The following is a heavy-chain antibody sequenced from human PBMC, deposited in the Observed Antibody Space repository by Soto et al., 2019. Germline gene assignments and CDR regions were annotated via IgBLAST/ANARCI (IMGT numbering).Heavy chain of an antibody. CDR2: IIPMFGTT. Sequence: QVQLVQSGAEVKRPGSSVKVSCKASGGTFNSYAVSWVRQAPGQGIEWIGGIIPMFGTTKYAQKFQGRVTITADKSTSTAYMELSSLKSEDMAIFYCARARSNYAFNYALDVWGQGTAVIVSS. D-gene: IGHD1-26*01. CDR1: GGTFNSYA. CDR3: ARARSNYAFNYALDV. J-gene: IGHJ6*02. V-gene: IGHV1-69*06.